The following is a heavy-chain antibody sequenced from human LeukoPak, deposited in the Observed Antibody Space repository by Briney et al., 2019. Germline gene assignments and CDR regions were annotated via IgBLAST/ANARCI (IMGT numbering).Heavy chain of an antibody. J-gene: IGHJ4*02. CDR1: GDSISTSSYF. V-gene: IGHV4-39*07. CDR3: ARVIRSIWAMSKPRLPPYYFDY. CDR2: ISYSMSYSGTT. Sequence: SETLSLTCTVSGDSISTSSYFWGWVRQSPGKGLEWIGSISYSMSYSGTTYYNPSLKGRIIISADTSKNQFSLKLTSVTAADTAVYYCARVIRSIWAMSKPRLPPYYFDYWGQGTLVTVSS. D-gene: IGHD2-2*01.